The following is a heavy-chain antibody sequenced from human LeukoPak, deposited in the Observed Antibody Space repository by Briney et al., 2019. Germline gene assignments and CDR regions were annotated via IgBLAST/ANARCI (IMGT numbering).Heavy chain of an antibody. CDR2: IVPIVDVT. Sequence: SVKVSCKASADTFNTYTISWVRQAPGQGLEWMGRIVPIVDVTNHAPKFQGRIKITADKATTTAFMELTSLGFEDTAVYYYARYDYGDALDVWGQGTLVTV. CDR1: ADTFNTYT. J-gene: IGHJ3*01. CDR3: ARYDYGDALDV. V-gene: IGHV1-69*02. D-gene: IGHD4-17*01.